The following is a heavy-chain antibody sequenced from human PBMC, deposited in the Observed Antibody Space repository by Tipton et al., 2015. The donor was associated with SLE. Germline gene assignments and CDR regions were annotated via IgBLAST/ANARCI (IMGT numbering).Heavy chain of an antibody. CDR3: ARGVAHYFDSGSFDV. CDR2: IGTSGDYK. Sequence: SLRLSCAASKFTFSTYGMNWVRQAPGKGLEWVSSIGTSGDYKYYVDSVKGRFTVSRDNAENSLYLQMDSLTAEDTAVYYCARGVAHYFDSGSFDVWGQGTLVTVSS. V-gene: IGHV3-21*01. J-gene: IGHJ3*01. CDR1: KFTFSTYG. D-gene: IGHD3-22*01.